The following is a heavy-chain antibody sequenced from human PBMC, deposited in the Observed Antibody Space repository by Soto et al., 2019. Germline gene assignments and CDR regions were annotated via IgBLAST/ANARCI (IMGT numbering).Heavy chain of an antibody. CDR2: IIPIFGTA. CDR1: GGTFSSYA. J-gene: IGHJ4*02. Sequence: QVQLVQSGAEVKKPGSSVKVSCKASGGTFSSYAISWVRQAPGQGLEWMGGIIPIFGTANYAQKCQGRVTITADESTSTAYMELSSLRSEDTAVYYCARDYYYDSSGYYYGSFDYWGQGTLVTVSS. CDR3: ARDYYYDSSGYYYGSFDY. V-gene: IGHV1-69*01. D-gene: IGHD3-22*01.